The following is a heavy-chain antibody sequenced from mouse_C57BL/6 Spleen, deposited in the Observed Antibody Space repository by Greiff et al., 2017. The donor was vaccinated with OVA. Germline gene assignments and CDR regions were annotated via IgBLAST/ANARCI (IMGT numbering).Heavy chain of an antibody. D-gene: IGHD2-1*01. CDR1: GYTFTSYW. Sequence: VQLQQPGAELVRPGSSVKLSCKASGYTFTSYWMDWVKQRPGQGLEWIGNIYPSDSETHYNQKFKDKATLTVDKSSSTAYMQLSSLTSEDSAVYYCARSGYGNYWDFDVWGTGTTVTVSS. V-gene: IGHV1-61*01. CDR2: IYPSDSET. CDR3: ARSGYGNYWDFDV. J-gene: IGHJ1*03.